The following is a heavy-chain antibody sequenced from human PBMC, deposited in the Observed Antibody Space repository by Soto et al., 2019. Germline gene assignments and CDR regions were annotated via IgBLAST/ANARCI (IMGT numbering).Heavy chain of an antibody. Sequence: GASVKVSCKASGYTFTSYGISWVRQAPGQGLEWMGWISAYNGNTNYAQNLQGRVTMTTDTSTSTAYMELRSLRSDDTAVYYCARPLGYCSSTSCYRFYYMDVWGKGTTVTVSS. CDR3: ARPLGYCSSTSCYRFYYMDV. CDR1: GYTFTSYG. D-gene: IGHD2-2*01. CDR2: ISAYNGNT. J-gene: IGHJ6*03. V-gene: IGHV1-18*01.